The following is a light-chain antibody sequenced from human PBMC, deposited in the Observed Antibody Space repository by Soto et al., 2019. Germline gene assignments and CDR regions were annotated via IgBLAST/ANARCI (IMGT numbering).Light chain of an antibody. J-gene: IGKJ4*01. CDR3: QQYHNWVT. CDR2: GAS. CDR1: HSVGST. Sequence: ETVMTQSPATLSVSPGERATLSCRASHSVGSTLAWYQQKPGQAPRLLIYGASTRATGIPARFSGSGSGTEFTLTISSLQSEDFAVYYCQQYHNWVTFGGGTKVDIK. V-gene: IGKV3D-15*01.